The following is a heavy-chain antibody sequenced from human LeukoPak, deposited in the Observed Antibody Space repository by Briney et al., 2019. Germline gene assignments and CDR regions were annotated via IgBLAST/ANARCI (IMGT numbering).Heavy chain of an antibody. CDR2: ISANGRST. Sequence: GGSLRLSCAASGFTFSDYAMTWVRQAPGKGLEWVSGISANGRSTYYADSVKGRFTISRDNSKNTVSLQMSSLRAEDTAVYFCVKGVTTVPDYWGQGTLVTASS. D-gene: IGHD4-17*01. V-gene: IGHV3-23*01. CDR1: GFTFSDYA. J-gene: IGHJ4*02. CDR3: VKGVTTVPDY.